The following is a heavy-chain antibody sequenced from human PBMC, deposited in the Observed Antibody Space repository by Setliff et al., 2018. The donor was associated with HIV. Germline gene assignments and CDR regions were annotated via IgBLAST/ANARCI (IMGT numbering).Heavy chain of an antibody. D-gene: IGHD6-19*01. Sequence: SVKVSCKASGYTFTDYFIHWVRQAPGQGLEWMGWISPIFGTANYAQKFQGRVTITTDESTSTAYMELRSLRSDDTAVYYCAREAAVAGTFDYWGQGTLVTVSS. CDR1: GYTFTDYF. CDR3: AREAAVAGTFDY. V-gene: IGHV1-69*05. J-gene: IGHJ4*02. CDR2: ISPIFGTA.